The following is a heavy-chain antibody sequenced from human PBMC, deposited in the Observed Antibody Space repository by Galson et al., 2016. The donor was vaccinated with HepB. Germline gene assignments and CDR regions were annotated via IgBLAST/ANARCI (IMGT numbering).Heavy chain of an antibody. CDR1: GGSISSGAYY. D-gene: IGHD1-26*01. J-gene: IGHJ5*01. V-gene: IGHV4-61*02. CDR2: IYTSGST. Sequence: LSLTCTVSGGSISSGAYYWSWIRQPAGKGLEWIGRIYTSGSTNYSPSLKSRVTISVDTSKNQFSLKLSSVTAADTALYYCARDQGGSYDSWGQGTLVTVSS. CDR3: ARDQGGSYDS.